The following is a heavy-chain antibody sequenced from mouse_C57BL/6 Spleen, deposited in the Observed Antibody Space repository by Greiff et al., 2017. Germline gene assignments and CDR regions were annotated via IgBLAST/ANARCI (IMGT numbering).Heavy chain of an antibody. D-gene: IGHD2-4*01. CDR3: ARDPPYDYDGAMDY. Sequence: EVKVVESGGGLVKPGGSLKLSCAASGFTFSSYAMSWVRQTPEKRLEWVATISDGGSYTYYPDNVKSRFTISRDNAKNNLYLQMSHLKSEDTAMYYCARDPPYDYDGAMDYWGQGTSVTVSS. CDR1: GFTFSSYA. CDR2: ISDGGSYT. J-gene: IGHJ4*01. V-gene: IGHV5-4*01.